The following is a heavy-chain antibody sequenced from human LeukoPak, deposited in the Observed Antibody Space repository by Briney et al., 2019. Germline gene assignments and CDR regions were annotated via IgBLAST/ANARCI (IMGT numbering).Heavy chain of an antibody. D-gene: IGHD6-13*01. CDR1: GFSFSTSD. V-gene: IGHV3-23*01. Sequence: GGSLRLSCVATGFSFSTSDMSWVRQAPEKGLEWVASTISTGDSSQYADSVKGRFTISRDNSKNTVFLQMNSLRADDTAQYYCAKDKAPGSWHTPSDFWGQGTLVTVSS. J-gene: IGHJ4*02. CDR2: TISTGDSS. CDR3: AKDKAPGSWHTPSDF.